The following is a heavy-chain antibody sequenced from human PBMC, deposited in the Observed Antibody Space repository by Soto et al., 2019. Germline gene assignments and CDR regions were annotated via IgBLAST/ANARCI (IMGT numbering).Heavy chain of an antibody. CDR2: ISHSGST. D-gene: IGHD3-10*01. CDR1: GGSISSGGHY. Sequence: PSETLSLTCTVSGGSISSGGHYCSWFRQPPGKGLEWIGYISHSGSTSYNPSLMSRVTMSVDTSKTQFSLMLDSVTATDTAVYYCARQGFGSLHGLVDVWGQGTTVTVSS. J-gene: IGHJ6*02. V-gene: IGHV4-61*08. CDR3: ARQGFGSLHGLVDV.